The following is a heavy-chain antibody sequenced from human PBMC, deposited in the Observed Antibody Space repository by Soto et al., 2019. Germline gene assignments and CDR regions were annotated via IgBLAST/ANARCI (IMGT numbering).Heavy chain of an antibody. J-gene: IGHJ4*02. CDR3: ARGGSSSSFDY. D-gene: IGHD6-6*01. V-gene: IGHV4-38-2*01. CDR1: NFSLSKEYY. CDR2: IHPSGST. Sequence: PSETLSLTCAFSNFSLSKEYYWGWIRQPPGKGLEWIGSIHPSGSTYYNPSLKSRVTISVDTSKNQFSPKLSSVTAADTAVYYCARGGSSSSFDYWGQGTLVTVSS.